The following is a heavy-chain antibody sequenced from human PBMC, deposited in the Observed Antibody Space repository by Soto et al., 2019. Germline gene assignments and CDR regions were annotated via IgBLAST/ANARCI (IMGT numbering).Heavy chain of an antibody. CDR1: GYTFTSYG. CDR2: ISAYNGNT. CDR3: ARDLPEPFGVVIARLQY. J-gene: IGHJ4*02. Sequence: QVPLVQSGAEVKKPGASVKVSCKASGYTFTSYGISWVRQAPGQGLEWMGWISAYNGNTNYAQKLQGRVTMTTDTSTSTAYMELRSLRSDDTAVYYCARDLPEPFGVVIARLQYWGQGTLVTVSS. D-gene: IGHD3-3*01. V-gene: IGHV1-18*01.